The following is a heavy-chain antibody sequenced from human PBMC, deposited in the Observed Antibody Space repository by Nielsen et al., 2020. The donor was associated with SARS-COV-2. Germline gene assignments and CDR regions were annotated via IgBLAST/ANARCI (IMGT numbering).Heavy chain of an antibody. Sequence: GESLKISCAASGFTFSSYWMTWVRQAPGGGLEWVANIKQDGSEIYYVDSVKGRFTISRDNAQNSLYLQMNSLRAEDTAVYYCASRSVVVADRFDYWGQGTLVTVSS. CDR1: GFTFSSYW. D-gene: IGHD2-15*01. J-gene: IGHJ4*02. CDR3: ASRSVVVADRFDY. V-gene: IGHV3-7*01. CDR2: IKQDGSEI.